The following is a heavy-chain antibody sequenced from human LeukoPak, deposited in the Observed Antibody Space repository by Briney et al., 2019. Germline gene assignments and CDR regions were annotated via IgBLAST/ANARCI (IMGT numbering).Heavy chain of an antibody. CDR2: ISSSSSYI. D-gene: IGHD3-3*02. J-gene: IGHJ5*02. CDR1: GFTFSSYS. CDR3: ARGRKRHFWSGSQNSWFDP. V-gene: IGHV3-21*01. Sequence: PGGSLRLSCAASGFTFSSYSMNWVRQAPGKGLEWVSSISSSSSYIYYADSVKGRFTISRDNAKNSLYLQMNSLRAEDTAVFYCARGRKRHFWSGSQNSWFDPWGQGALVTVSS.